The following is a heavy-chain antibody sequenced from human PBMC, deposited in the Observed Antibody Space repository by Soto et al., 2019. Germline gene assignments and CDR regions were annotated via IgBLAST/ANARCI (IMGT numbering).Heavy chain of an antibody. D-gene: IGHD1-26*01. V-gene: IGHV4-59*01. CDR1: GGSISSYY. Sequence: SETLSLTCTVSGGSISSYYWSWIRQPPGKGLEWIGYIYYSGSTNYNPSLKSRVTISVDTSRNQFSLKLSSATAADTAVYYCARDGPRGAYGMDVWGQGTTVTVSS. J-gene: IGHJ6*02. CDR2: IYYSGST. CDR3: ARDGPRGAYGMDV.